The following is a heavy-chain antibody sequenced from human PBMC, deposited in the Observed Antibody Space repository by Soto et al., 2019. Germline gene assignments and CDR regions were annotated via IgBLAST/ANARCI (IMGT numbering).Heavy chain of an antibody. CDR1: GGTFSSYA. Sequence: QVQLVQSGAEVKKPGSSVKVSCKASGGTFSSYAISWVRQAPGQGLEWMGGIIPISGTANYAQKSQGRGTITADESTSTAYMELSSLRTEDTAVYYCARSQGSSTSLEIYYYYYYGMDAWGQGTTVTVSS. CDR2: IIPISGTA. D-gene: IGHD2-2*01. CDR3: ARSQGSSTSLEIYYYYYYGMDA. J-gene: IGHJ6*02. V-gene: IGHV1-69*01.